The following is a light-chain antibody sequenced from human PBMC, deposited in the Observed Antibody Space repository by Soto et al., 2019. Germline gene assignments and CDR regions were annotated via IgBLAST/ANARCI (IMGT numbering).Light chain of an antibody. Sequence: EIVMTQSPAPPSVSPGGSAPLSCRASQSVSSNLAWHQQKPGQAPRILMYDASTRATGISARFSGSGSGTEFTLTISSLQSEDFAVYYCQQYHNWPITFGQGTRLEIK. CDR1: QSVSSN. CDR3: QQYHNWPIT. CDR2: DAS. J-gene: IGKJ5*01. V-gene: IGKV3-15*01.